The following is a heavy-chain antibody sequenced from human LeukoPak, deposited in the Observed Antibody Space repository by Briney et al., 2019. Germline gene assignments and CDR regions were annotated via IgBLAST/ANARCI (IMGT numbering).Heavy chain of an antibody. Sequence: GGSLRLSCAASGFIVNYNYMSWVRQPPGKGLEWVSVVYSGGSTYYADSVKGRFTISRDNSKNMVYLQMNSLRVEDTAVYYCARVKVGTIYWFDPWGQGTLVTVSS. CDR3: ARVKVGTIYWFDP. CDR2: VYSGGST. D-gene: IGHD1-26*01. CDR1: GFIVNYNY. V-gene: IGHV3-66*01. J-gene: IGHJ5*02.